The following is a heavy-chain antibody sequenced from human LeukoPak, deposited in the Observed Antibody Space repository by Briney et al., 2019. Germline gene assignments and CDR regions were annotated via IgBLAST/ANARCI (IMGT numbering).Heavy chain of an antibody. V-gene: IGHV3-48*03. Sequence: GGSLRLSCVASGFPFSSYEMNGVRQAPGGGGVGVSYIRGSGSSIYYADSVKGRFTISRDNAKNSLYLQMNSLRAEDTAVYYCARGHNDYWGQGTLVTVSS. CDR1: GFPFSSYE. CDR3: ARGHNDY. J-gene: IGHJ4*02. CDR2: IRGSGSSI.